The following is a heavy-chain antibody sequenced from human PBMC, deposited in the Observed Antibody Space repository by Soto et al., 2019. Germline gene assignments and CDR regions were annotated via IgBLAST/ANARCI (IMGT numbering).Heavy chain of an antibody. J-gene: IGHJ4*02. D-gene: IGHD3-16*01. CDR3: AGDLAPEMIDY. CDR1: GYTFTSYG. CDR2: ISAHNGNT. V-gene: IGHV1-18*01. Sequence: QVQLVQSGAEVKKPGASVKVSCKASGYTFTSYGISWVRQAPGQGLEWMGWISAHNGNTKYAQKVQGRVTMTTDKSPSTADMELRGRELADRAVNSCAGDLAPEMIDYWGQGTRVPVPS.